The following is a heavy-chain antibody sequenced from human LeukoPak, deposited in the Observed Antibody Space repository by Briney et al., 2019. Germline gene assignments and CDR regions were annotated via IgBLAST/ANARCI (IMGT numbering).Heavy chain of an antibody. CDR3: ARSPLAAAGRRMFDY. V-gene: IGHV1-2*02. D-gene: IGHD6-13*01. CDR1: GYTFTGYY. Sequence: ASVKVSCKASGYTFTGYYMHWVRQAPGQGLEWMGWINPNSGGTNYAQKFQGRVTMTRDTSISTAYMELSRLRSDDMAVHYCARSPLAAAGRRMFDYWGQGTLVTVSS. J-gene: IGHJ4*02. CDR2: INPNSGGT.